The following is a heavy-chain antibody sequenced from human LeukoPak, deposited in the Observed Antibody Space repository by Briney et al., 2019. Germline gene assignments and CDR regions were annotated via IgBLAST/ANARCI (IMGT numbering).Heavy chain of an antibody. J-gene: IGHJ5*02. V-gene: IGHV1-69*05. Sequence: GSSVKVSCKASGGTFSSYAIIWVRQAPGQGLEWMGGIIPIFGTANYAQKFQGRVTITTDESTSTAYMELSSLRSEDTAVYYCAAESVAGTGGWFDPWGQGTLVTVSS. CDR1: GGTFSSYA. CDR2: IIPIFGTA. CDR3: AAESVAGTGGWFDP. D-gene: IGHD6-19*01.